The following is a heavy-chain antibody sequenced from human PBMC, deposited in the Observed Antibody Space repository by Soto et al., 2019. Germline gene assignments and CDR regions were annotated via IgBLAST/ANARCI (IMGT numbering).Heavy chain of an antibody. CDR2: IYYSGST. V-gene: IGHV4-39*01. Sequence: SETLSLTXTVSGGSISSSSYYWGWIRQPPGKGLEWIGSIYYSGSTYYNPSLKSRVTISVDTSKNQFSLKLSSVTAADTAVYYCARQRGATPFYYYYGMDVWGQGTTVTVSS. D-gene: IGHD1-26*01. CDR3: ARQRGATPFYYYYGMDV. J-gene: IGHJ6*02. CDR1: GGSISSSSYY.